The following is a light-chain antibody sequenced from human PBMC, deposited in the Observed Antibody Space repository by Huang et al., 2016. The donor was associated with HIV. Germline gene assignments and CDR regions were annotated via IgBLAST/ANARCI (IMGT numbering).Light chain of an antibody. Sequence: DIQMTQSPSSLSASVGDRVTMTCRASQSIDTYLSWYQQRPGKAPKLLIYAASSLQSGVPSRFGGIGSGTEFTLTISSLELEDFATYYCQQSSSSLPFTFGPGTTVDLK. J-gene: IGKJ3*01. V-gene: IGKV1-39*01. CDR2: AAS. CDR3: QQSSSSLPFT. CDR1: QSIDTY.